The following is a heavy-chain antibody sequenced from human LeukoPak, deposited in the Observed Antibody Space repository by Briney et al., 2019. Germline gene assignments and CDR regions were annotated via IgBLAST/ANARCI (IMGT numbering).Heavy chain of an antibody. Sequence: ASVKVSCKASGYTFSDYYIYWVRQAPGHGLEWMGWINPNSGGTNFAQKFQGRIIMTRDTSISTAYMDLSSLRCEDTAVYYCARSLYYYDSSGYWWFDPWGQGTLVTVSS. CDR2: INPNSGGT. CDR1: GYTFSDYY. CDR3: ARSLYYYDSSGYWWFDP. D-gene: IGHD3-22*01. V-gene: IGHV1-2*02. J-gene: IGHJ5*02.